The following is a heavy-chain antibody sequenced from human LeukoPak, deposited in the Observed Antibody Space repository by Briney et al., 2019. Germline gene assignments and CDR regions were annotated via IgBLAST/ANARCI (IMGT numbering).Heavy chain of an antibody. V-gene: IGHV3-7*01. CDR2: MNPDGSKK. CDR1: GFTFSSYW. J-gene: IGHJ5*01. Sequence: GGSLRLSCAASGFTFSSYWMTWVRLAPGKGLEWVANMNPDGSKKYYVDSVKGRFTISRDNRKNSLHLQMSSLRVEDTAVYYCARDAHNYASDSWGQGTLVSVSS. D-gene: IGHD5-24*01. CDR3: ARDAHNYASDS.